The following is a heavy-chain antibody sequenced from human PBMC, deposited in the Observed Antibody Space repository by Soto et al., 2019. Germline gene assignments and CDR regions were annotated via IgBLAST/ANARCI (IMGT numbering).Heavy chain of an antibody. V-gene: IGHV4-39*01. J-gene: IGHJ4*02. CDR2: IYFRGNT. CDR1: GDSINSDKYY. D-gene: IGHD3-9*01. Sequence: QLQLQESGPGLVKPSETLSLTCSVSGDSINSDKYYWGWIRQPPGKGLEGIGSIYFRGNTYYNPSLQTRVTISLDKSKSQCSLKLNSVTAADSAVYFCARLEGLATISYYFDFWGQGALVTVSS. CDR3: ARLEGLATISYYFDF.